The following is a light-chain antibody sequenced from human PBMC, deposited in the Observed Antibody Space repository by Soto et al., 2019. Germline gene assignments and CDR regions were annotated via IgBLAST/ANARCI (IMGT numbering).Light chain of an antibody. Sequence: DIQMTQSPSSLSASVGDRVTITCRASQSISSYLNWYQQKPGKAPKLLIYAASSRATGIPDRFSGSGPGTDFTLTISRLEPEDFAVYYCQQYGSSPVTFGQGTKVDIK. CDR1: QSISSY. J-gene: IGKJ1*01. CDR2: AAS. CDR3: QQYGSSPVT. V-gene: IGKV1-39*01.